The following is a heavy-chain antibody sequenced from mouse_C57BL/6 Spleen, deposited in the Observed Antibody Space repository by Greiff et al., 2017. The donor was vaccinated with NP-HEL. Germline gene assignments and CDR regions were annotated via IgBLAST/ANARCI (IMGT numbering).Heavy chain of an antibody. CDR1: GFTFSDYY. CDR2: ISNGGGST. Sequence: EVKLMESGGGLVQPGGSLKLSCAASGFTFSDYYMYWVRQTPEKRLEWVAYISNGGGSTYYPDTVKGRFTISRDNAKNTLYLQMSRLKSEDTAMYYCARHEVGRGFDYWGQGTTLTVSS. CDR3: ARHEVGRGFDY. J-gene: IGHJ2*01. V-gene: IGHV5-12*01. D-gene: IGHD4-1*01.